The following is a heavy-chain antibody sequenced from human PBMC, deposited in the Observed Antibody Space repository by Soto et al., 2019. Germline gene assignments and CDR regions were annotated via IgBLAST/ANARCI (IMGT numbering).Heavy chain of an antibody. J-gene: IGHJ4*02. V-gene: IGHV3-9*01. D-gene: IGHD3-16*01. Sequence: PGGSLRLSCAVSGFTFDDNAMHWVRQAPEKGLEWVSGINWKSDIGYADSVKGRFTISRDNAENSLNLQMNSLRAEDTALYYCAISQDRGGRTTFIYWGQGTQVTVSS. CDR1: GFTFDDNA. CDR3: AISQDRGGRTTFIY. CDR2: INWKSDI.